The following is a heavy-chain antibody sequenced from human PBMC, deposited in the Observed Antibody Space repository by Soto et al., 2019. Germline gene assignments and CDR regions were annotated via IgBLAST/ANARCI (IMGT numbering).Heavy chain of an antibody. J-gene: IGHJ4*02. CDR3: AKCSPRYSSGLKAYYFDY. CDR1: GFTFSSYA. CDR2: ISGSGGII. D-gene: IGHD6-19*01. Sequence: GGSLRLSCAASGFTFSSYAMSWVRQAPGKGLEWVSVISGSGGIIYYADSVKGRFTISRDNSKNTLYLQMNSLRAEGTAVYWCAKCSPRYSSGLKAYYFDYWGQGTLVTVS. V-gene: IGHV3-23*01.